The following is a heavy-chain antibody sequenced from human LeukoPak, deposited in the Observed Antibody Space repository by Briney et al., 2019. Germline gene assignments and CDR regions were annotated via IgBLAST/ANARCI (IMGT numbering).Heavy chain of an antibody. D-gene: IGHD1-26*01. CDR2: IYYSGST. Sequence: SETLSLTCTASGGSISSSSYYWGWIRQPPGKGLEWIGSIYYSGSTYYNPSLKSRVTISLDTSKNQFSLKLSSVTAADTAVYYCASHQSVGPYFFDYWGQGTLVTVSS. V-gene: IGHV4-39*07. CDR3: ASHQSVGPYFFDY. J-gene: IGHJ4*02. CDR1: GGSISSSSYY.